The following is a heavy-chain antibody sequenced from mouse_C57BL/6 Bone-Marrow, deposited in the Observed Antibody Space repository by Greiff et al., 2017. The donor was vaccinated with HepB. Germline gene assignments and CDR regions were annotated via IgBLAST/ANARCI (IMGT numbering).Heavy chain of an antibody. CDR1: GYAFTNYL. CDR2: INPGSGGT. J-gene: IGHJ3*01. D-gene: IGHD1-1*01. Sequence: VQLQQSGAELVRPGTSVKVSCKASGYAFTNYLIEWVKQRPGQGLEWIGVINPGSGGTNYNEKFKGKATLTADKSSSTAYRQLSSLTSEDSAVYFCARPTVVAPFADWGQGTLVTVSA. CDR3: ARPTVVAPFAD. V-gene: IGHV1-54*01.